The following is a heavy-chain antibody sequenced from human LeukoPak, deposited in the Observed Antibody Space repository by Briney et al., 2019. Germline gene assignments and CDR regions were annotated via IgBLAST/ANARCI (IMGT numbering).Heavy chain of an antibody. CDR3: ARNGWYSVDY. Sequence: PSETLSPTCAVSGGSFTGSFSTYYWSWIRQPPGKGLEWIGEINHSGSTTYNPSLKSRVTISIDTSKNHFSLKLSSVTAADTAMYYCARNGWYSVDYWGQGTQVIVSS. J-gene: IGHJ4*02. V-gene: IGHV4-34*01. D-gene: IGHD6-19*01. CDR1: GGSFTGSFSTYY. CDR2: INHSGST.